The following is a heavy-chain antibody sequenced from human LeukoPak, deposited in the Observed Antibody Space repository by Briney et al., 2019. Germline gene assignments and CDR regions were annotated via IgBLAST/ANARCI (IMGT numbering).Heavy chain of an antibody. V-gene: IGHV3-11*01. D-gene: IGHD1-26*01. CDR3: ARTLVGAGYYYYGMDV. CDR2: ISSSGSTI. CDR1: GITSSDNF. Sequence: PGGSLRLSCAASGITSSDNFMSWIRQAPGKGLEWVSYISSSGSTIYYADSVKGRFTISRDNAKNSLYLQMNSLRAEDTAVYYCARTLVGAGYYYYGMDVWGQGTTVTVSS. J-gene: IGHJ6*02.